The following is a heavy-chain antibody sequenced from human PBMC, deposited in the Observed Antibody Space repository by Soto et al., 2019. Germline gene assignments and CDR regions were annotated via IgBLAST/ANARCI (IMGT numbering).Heavy chain of an antibody. J-gene: IGHJ6*02. D-gene: IGHD2-15*01. V-gene: IGHV4-34*01. Sequence: SQTLSLTCAVYGGSFSGYYWSWIRQPPGKGLEWIGEINHSGSTNYNPSLKSRVTISVDTSKNQFSLKLSSVTAADTAVYYCARGFASDEEDIVVVVAAKAYYYYGMDVWGQGTTVTVSS. CDR2: INHSGST. CDR1: GGSFSGYY. CDR3: ARGFASDEEDIVVVVAAKAYYYYGMDV.